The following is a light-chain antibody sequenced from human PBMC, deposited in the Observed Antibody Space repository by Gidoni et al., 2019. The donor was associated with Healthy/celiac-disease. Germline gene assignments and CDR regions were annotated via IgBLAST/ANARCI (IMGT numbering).Light chain of an antibody. CDR1: QSVSSSY. J-gene: IGKJ4*01. Sequence: EIVLTQSTGTLSLSPGESATLSCRASQSVSSSYLAWYQQKPGQAPRLLIYGASSRATGIPDRFSGRWSGTDFTLTISRLEPEDFAVYYCQQYGSSRSFGGGTKVEIK. V-gene: IGKV3-20*01. CDR2: GAS. CDR3: QQYGSSRS.